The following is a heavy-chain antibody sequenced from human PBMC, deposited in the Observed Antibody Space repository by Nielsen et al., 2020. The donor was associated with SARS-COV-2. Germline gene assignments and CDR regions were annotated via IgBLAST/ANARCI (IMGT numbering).Heavy chain of an antibody. Sequence: SETLSLTCTVSGGSISSGGYYWSWIRQHPGKGLEWIGYIYYSGSTYYNPSLKSRVTISVDTSKNQFSLKLSSVTAADTAVYYCARLGMITMIAEYRYFDLWGRGTLVTVSS. V-gene: IGHV4-31*03. CDR3: ARLGMITMIAEYRYFDL. D-gene: IGHD3-22*01. CDR2: IYYSGST. J-gene: IGHJ2*01. CDR1: GGSISSGGYY.